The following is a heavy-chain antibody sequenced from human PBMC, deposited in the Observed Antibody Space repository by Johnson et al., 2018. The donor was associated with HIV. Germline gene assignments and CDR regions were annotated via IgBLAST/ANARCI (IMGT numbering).Heavy chain of an antibody. V-gene: IGHV3-30-3*01. Sequence: QMQLVESWGGVVQPGRSLRLSCAASAFTFSRYAMHWVRQAPGKGLEWVAFISNDGSTYYADSVKGRFTIYSDNSKNTLYLQMNSLSAEDTAVYYCAKVGDSPDAFDIWGQGTMVTVSS. CDR3: AKVGDSPDAFDI. D-gene: IGHD3-16*01. J-gene: IGHJ3*02. CDR2: ISNDGST. CDR1: AFTFSRYA.